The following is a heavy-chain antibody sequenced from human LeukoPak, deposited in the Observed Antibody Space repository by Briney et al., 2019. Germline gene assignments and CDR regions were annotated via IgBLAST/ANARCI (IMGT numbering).Heavy chain of an antibody. D-gene: IGHD3-22*01. J-gene: IGHJ4*02. CDR2: VYYSGST. Sequence: SETLSLTCTVSGGSISSSNYCWGWIRQPPGKGLEWIGSVYYSGSTYYNPSLKSRVTISVDTSKNQFSLRLNSVTAADTAVYYCAREVPYYYDSSGGFDYWGQGTLVTVSS. V-gene: IGHV4-39*02. CDR3: AREVPYYYDSSGGFDY. CDR1: GGSISSSNYC.